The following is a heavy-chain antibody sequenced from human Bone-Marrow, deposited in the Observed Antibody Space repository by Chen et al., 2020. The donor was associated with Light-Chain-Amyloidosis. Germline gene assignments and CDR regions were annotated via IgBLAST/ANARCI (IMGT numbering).Heavy chain of an antibody. D-gene: IGHD4-17*01. CDR1: GFTLSNAW. CDR2: IKSKPDGGTI. Sequence: EVQVVESGGGLVKPGGSLRLSCAASGFTLSNAWMSWVRQAPGKGLEWVGRIKSKPDGGTIDYAAPVKGRFTISGDDSKNQLDLQMDSLKSEDTAVYYCTATTVSEDYHGYWGQGALVTVSS. J-gene: IGHJ4*02. CDR3: TATTVSEDYHGY. V-gene: IGHV3-15*01.